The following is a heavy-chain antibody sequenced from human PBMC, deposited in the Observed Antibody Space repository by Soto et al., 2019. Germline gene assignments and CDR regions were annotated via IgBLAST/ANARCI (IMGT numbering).Heavy chain of an antibody. CDR2: IYHSGST. V-gene: IGHV4-30-2*01. D-gene: IGHD6-19*01. J-gene: IGHJ4*02. CDR1: GGSISSGGYS. Sequence: QLQLQESGSGLVKPSQTLSLTCAVSGGSISSGGYSWSWIRQPPGKGLEWIGYIYHSGSTYYNLSVKSRVTISVDRSKNQFSLKLSSVTAADTAVYYCARAGGLGAVAVDYWGQGTLVTVSS. CDR3: ARAGGLGAVAVDY.